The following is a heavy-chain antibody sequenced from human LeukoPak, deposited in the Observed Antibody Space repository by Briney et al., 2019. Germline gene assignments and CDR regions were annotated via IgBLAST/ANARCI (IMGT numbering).Heavy chain of an antibody. J-gene: IGHJ4*02. CDR3: ARVEYYYDSSGYFFDY. CDR2: IYYSGST. D-gene: IGHD3-22*01. CDR1: GGSISSSSYY. Sequence: SETLSLTCTVSGGSISSSSYYWGWIRQPPGKGLEWIGSIYYSGSTYYNPSLKSRVTISVDTSKNQFSLKLSSVTAAGTAVYYCARVEYYYDSSGYFFDYWGQGTLVTVSS. V-gene: IGHV4-39*07.